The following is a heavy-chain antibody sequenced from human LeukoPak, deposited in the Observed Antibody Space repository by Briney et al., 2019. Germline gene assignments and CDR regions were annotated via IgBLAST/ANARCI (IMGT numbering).Heavy chain of an antibody. J-gene: IGHJ4*02. CDR1: GGSFSGYY. V-gene: IGHV4-34*01. Sequence: PSEILSLTWAVYGGSFSGYYWSWMRQPPGKGLEWIGEINHSGSTNYNPSLKSRVTISVDTTKNQFSLKLSSVTAADTAVYYCARGQLYSSSWYRNWGQGTLVTVSS. CDR2: INHSGST. D-gene: IGHD6-13*01. CDR3: ARGQLYSSSWYRN.